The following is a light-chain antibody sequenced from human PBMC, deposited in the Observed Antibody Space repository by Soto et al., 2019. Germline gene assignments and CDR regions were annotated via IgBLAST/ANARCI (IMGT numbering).Light chain of an antibody. J-gene: IGLJ2*01. CDR3: GTWDNSLSGVV. CDR1: SSNIGNNY. Sequence: QSVLTQPPSVSAAPGQKVTISCSGSSSNIGNNYVSWYQQLPGTAPKFLIYDNNKRPSGIPDRFSGSKSGTSATLGITGLQTGDEADYYCGTWDNSLSGVVFGGGTKRTVL. V-gene: IGLV1-51*01. CDR2: DNN.